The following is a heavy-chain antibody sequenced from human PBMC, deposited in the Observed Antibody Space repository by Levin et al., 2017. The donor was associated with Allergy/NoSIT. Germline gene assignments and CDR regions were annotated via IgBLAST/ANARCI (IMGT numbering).Heavy chain of an antibody. V-gene: IGHV3-23*01. Sequence: GGSLRLSCATSGFTFRTYAMTWVRQAAGKGLEWISGLNDLGSNTHYADSVKGRFTISRENSKNTLYLQMNSLRPEDTAVYYCAREIDSAFGYWGQGTLVTVSS. CDR1: GFTFRTYA. CDR3: AREIDSAFGY. D-gene: IGHD2/OR15-2a*01. J-gene: IGHJ4*02. CDR2: LNDLGSNT.